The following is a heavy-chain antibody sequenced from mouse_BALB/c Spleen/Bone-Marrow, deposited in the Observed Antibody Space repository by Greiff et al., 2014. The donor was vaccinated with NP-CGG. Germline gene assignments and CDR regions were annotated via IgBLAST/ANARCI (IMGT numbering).Heavy chain of an antibody. V-gene: IGHV1-80*01. Sequence: QVQLQQSGADLVRPGSSVKISCKASGYAFSNYWMNWVKQRPGQGLEWIGQIYPGDGDTNYNGKYKGKAILTADKSSSTAYMQLSSLTSEDSAVYFCARCDGYSYYFDYWGQGTTLSVSS. J-gene: IGHJ2*01. CDR3: ARCDGYSYYFDY. CDR1: GYAFSNYW. CDR2: IYPGDGDT. D-gene: IGHD2-3*01.